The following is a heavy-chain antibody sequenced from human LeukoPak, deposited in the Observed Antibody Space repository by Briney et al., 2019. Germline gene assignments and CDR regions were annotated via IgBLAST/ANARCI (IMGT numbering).Heavy chain of an antibody. Sequence: SETLSLTCIVSGDSISNYYWSWIRQPPGKGLEWIGYIYYSGSTNYNPSLKSRVTISVDTPKNQLSLKLSFVTAADTAVYYCATVHNSRTYWFDPWGQGTLVTVSS. CDR2: IYYSGST. D-gene: IGHD6-13*01. CDR3: ATVHNSRTYWFDP. CDR1: GDSISNYY. J-gene: IGHJ5*02. V-gene: IGHV4-59*01.